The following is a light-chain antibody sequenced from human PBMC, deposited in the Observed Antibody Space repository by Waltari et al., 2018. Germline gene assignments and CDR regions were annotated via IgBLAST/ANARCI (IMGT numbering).Light chain of an antibody. CDR1: QSVGRS. V-gene: IGKV3-20*01. CDR3: QKYVSLPAT. Sequence: ATLPCRASQSVGRSLAWYQQKPGQAPRLLIYDASSRAAGIPDRFSGSGSGTDFSLAISRLEPEDFAVYYCQKYVSLPATFGQGTKVEIK. CDR2: DAS. J-gene: IGKJ1*01.